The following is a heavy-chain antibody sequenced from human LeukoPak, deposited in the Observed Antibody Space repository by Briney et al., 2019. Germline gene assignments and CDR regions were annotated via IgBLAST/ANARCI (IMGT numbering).Heavy chain of an antibody. CDR3: ARDLWDFWSGFDY. V-gene: IGHV3-48*03. J-gene: IGHJ4*02. D-gene: IGHD3-3*01. CDR1: GFTFSSYE. Sequence: GGSLRLSCAASGFTFSSYEMTWVRQAPGKGLEWVSYISSSGSTIYYADSVKGRFTISRYNAKNSLYLQMNTPRDEDTAVYYCARDLWDFWSGFDYWGQGTLVTVSS. CDR2: ISSSGSTI.